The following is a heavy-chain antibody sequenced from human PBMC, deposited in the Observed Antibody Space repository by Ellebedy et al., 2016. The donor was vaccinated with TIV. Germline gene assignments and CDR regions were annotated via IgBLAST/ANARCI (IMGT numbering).Heavy chain of an antibody. CDR1: GFSVSSNY. CDR2: IYTGDST. V-gene: IGHV3-53*01. CDR3: VRVRSSAFEI. J-gene: IGHJ3*02. Sequence: GESLKISCAASGFSVSSNYVSWVRQAPGKGLEWVSYIYTGDSTYQADSVKGRFTISRDNSKNTVSLQMNSLRVEDTAVYYCVRVRSSAFEIWGQGTMVTVSS.